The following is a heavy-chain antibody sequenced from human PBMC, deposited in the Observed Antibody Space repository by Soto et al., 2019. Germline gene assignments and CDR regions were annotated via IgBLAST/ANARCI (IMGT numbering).Heavy chain of an antibody. J-gene: IGHJ3*02. D-gene: IGHD3-22*01. CDR1: GFTFSSYG. CDR3: AKPYYCDSGDAFDI. CDR2: ISYDGSNK. Sequence: QVQLVESGGGVVQPGRSLRLSCAASGFTFSSYGMHWVRQAPGKGLEWVAVISYDGSNKYYADSVKGRFTISRDNSKNTLYLQMNSLRAEDTAVYYCAKPYYCDSGDAFDIWGQGTMVTVSS. V-gene: IGHV3-30*18.